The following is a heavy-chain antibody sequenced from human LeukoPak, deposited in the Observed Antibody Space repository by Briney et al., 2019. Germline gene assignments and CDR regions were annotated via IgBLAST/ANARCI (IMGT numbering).Heavy chain of an antibody. CDR1: GFTVSSNY. CDR3: ARLGGVSGSYYDY. D-gene: IGHD3-10*01. Sequence: GGSLRLSCAASGFTVSSNYMCWVRQAPGKGLEWVSVIYSGGSTYYADSVKGRFTISRDNSKNTLYLQMNSLRAEDMAVYYCARLGGVSGSYYDYWGQGTLVTVSS. J-gene: IGHJ4*02. V-gene: IGHV3-66*01. CDR2: IYSGGST.